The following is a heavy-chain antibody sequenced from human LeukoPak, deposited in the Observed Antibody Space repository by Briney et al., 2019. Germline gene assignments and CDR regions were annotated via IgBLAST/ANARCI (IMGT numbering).Heavy chain of an antibody. V-gene: IGHV3-7*01. CDR3: ARSAGSSGWYEGYYFDY. CDR2: IKQDGSEK. D-gene: IGHD6-13*01. Sequence: QPGGSLRPSCAASGFTFSRYWMSWVRQAPGKGLEWVANIKQDGSEKYYVDSVKGRFTISRDNAKISLYLQMNSLRAEDTAIYYCARSAGSSGWYEGYYFDYWGQGTLVTVSS. CDR1: GFTFSRYW. J-gene: IGHJ4*02.